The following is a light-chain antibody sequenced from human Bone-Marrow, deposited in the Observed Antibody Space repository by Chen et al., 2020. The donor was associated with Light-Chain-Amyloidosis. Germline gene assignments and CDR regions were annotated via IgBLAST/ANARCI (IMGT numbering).Light chain of an antibody. CDR3: ATPVDFMTTNWV. CDR1: SSNIVSTY. Sequence: QSVLTQPPSASGTPGPRVTISCSGSSSNIVSTYVYWYQQFPGTAPKLLIYRNDQRPSGVPDLFSGSKSGTSASLTISGLRSDDEADYYCATPVDFMTTNWVFGGGTKLTVL. V-gene: IGLV1-47*01. CDR2: RND. J-gene: IGLJ3*02.